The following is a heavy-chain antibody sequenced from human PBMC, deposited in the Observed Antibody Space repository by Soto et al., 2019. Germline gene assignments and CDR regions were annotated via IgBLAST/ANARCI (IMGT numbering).Heavy chain of an antibody. Sequence: QVQLQQWGAGLLKPSETLSLTCAVYGGSFSGYYWSWIRQHPGKGLEWIGEINHSGSTNYNPSLKSRVTISVDTSKNQFSLKLSSVTAADTAVYYCARGDYDSSGLDAFDIWGQGTMVTVSS. V-gene: IGHV4-34*01. CDR3: ARGDYDSSGLDAFDI. CDR2: INHSGST. CDR1: GGSFSGYY. J-gene: IGHJ3*02. D-gene: IGHD3-22*01.